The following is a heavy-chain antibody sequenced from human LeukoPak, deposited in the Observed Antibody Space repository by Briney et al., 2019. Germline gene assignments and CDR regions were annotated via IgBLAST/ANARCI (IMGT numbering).Heavy chain of an antibody. CDR3: ARAPFITMVRASDAFDI. V-gene: IGHV4-31*03. D-gene: IGHD3-10*01. J-gene: IGHJ3*02. CDR1: GGSISSGGYY. Sequence: SETLSLTCTVSGGSISSGGYYWSWIRQHPGKGLEWIGYIYYSGSTYYNPSLKSRVTISVDTSKNQFSLKLSSVTAADTAVYNCARAPFITMVRASDAFDIWGRGTMVTVSS. CDR2: IYYSGST.